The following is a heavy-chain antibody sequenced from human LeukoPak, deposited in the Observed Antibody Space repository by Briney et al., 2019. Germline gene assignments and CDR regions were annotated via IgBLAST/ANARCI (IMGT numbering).Heavy chain of an antibody. J-gene: IGHJ4*02. Sequence: GSLRLSCAASGFTFSSYWTSWVRQAPGKGLEWVANIKQDGSEKYYVDSVKGRFTISRDNAKNSLYLQMNSLRAEDTAVYYCASAAAAGYWGQGTLVTVSS. D-gene: IGHD6-13*01. V-gene: IGHV3-7*03. CDR3: ASAAAAGY. CDR1: GFTFSSYW. CDR2: IKQDGSEK.